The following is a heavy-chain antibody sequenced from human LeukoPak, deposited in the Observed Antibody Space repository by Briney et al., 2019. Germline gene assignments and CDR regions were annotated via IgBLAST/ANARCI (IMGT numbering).Heavy chain of an antibody. V-gene: IGHV3-7*01. J-gene: IGHJ4*02. CDR1: GFTFENYW. Sequence: GGSLRLSYAASGFTFENYWMSWVRQVPRKGPEWVANIKQDGSVEHYLDSVKGRFTISRDNAKNSLFLQMNSLIAEDTAVYYCARWAGVTDQWGQGTLVTVSS. D-gene: IGHD5-18*01. CDR2: IKQDGSVE. CDR3: ARWAGVTDQ.